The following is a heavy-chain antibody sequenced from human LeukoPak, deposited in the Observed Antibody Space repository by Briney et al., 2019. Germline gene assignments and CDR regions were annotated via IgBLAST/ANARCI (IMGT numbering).Heavy chain of an antibody. D-gene: IGHD4-17*01. Sequence: SETLSLTCTVSGGSISSYYWSWIRQPAGKGLKWIGRIYTSGSTNYNPSLKSRVTMSVDTSKNQFSLKLSSVTAADTGVYYCARGYGDSKFDPWGQGNLVTVSS. V-gene: IGHV4-4*07. CDR3: ARGYGDSKFDP. CDR1: GGSISSYY. CDR2: IYTSGST. J-gene: IGHJ5*02.